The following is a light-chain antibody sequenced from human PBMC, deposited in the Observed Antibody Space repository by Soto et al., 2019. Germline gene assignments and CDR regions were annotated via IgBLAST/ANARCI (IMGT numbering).Light chain of an antibody. CDR2: EDI. CDR3: CSYAGGASVV. Sequence: QSVLTQPASGSGSPGQSITISCTGTISDVGRYNLVSGYQQHPDKAPKLIIYEDIERPSRVSHRFSGSTSGNTASLTISGLKTEDEAKYFCCSYAGGASVVFGGGTKVTDL. J-gene: IGLJ2*01. V-gene: IGLV2-23*01. CDR1: ISDVGRYNL.